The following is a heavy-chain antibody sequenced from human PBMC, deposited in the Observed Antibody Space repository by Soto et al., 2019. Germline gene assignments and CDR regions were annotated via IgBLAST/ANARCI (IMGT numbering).Heavy chain of an antibody. D-gene: IGHD2-15*01. Sequence: SETLSLTCAVYGGSFSGYYWSWIRQPPGKGLEWIGEINHSGSTNYNPSLKSRVTISVDTSKNQFSLKLSSVTAADTAVYYCARYPYCSGGSCDRGFAYWGQGTLVTVSS. V-gene: IGHV4-34*01. CDR3: ARYPYCSGGSCDRGFAY. CDR2: INHSGST. CDR1: GGSFSGYY. J-gene: IGHJ4*02.